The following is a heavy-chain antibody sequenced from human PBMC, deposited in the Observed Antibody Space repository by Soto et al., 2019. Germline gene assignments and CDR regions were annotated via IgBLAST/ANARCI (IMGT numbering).Heavy chain of an antibody. CDR2: ISYDGSNK. Sequence: QVQLVESGGGVVQPGRSLRLSCAASGFTFSSYGMHWVRQAPGKGLEWVAVISYDGSNKYYADSVKGRFTISRDNSKNTLYLQMNSLRAEDTAVYYCAKEGSELLEYSGYDSSLDYWGQGTLVTVSS. CDR3: AKEGSELLEYSGYDSSLDY. D-gene: IGHD5-12*01. J-gene: IGHJ4*02. V-gene: IGHV3-30*18. CDR1: GFTFSSYG.